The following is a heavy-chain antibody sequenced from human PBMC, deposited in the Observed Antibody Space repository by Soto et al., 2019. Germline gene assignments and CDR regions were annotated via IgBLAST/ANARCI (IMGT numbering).Heavy chain of an antibody. J-gene: IGHJ4*02. Sequence: SETLSLTCAVYGGSFSGYYWSWIRQPPGKGLEWIGEINHSGSTNYNPSLKSRVTISVDTSKNQFFLKLSSVTAAATAVYYCARGPLSQLAHTFDYWGQGTLVTVSS. CDR3: ARGPLSQLAHTFDY. V-gene: IGHV4-34*01. CDR1: GGSFSGYY. D-gene: IGHD6-6*01. CDR2: INHSGST.